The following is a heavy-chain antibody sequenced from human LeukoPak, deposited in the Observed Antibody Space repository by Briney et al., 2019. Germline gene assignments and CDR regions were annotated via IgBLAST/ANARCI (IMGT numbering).Heavy chain of an antibody. CDR1: GFTFSSCW. CDR2: IKGDGSFT. J-gene: IGHJ4*02. V-gene: IGHV3-74*01. D-gene: IGHD5-24*01. Sequence: PGGSLRLSCVASGFTFSSCWMHWVRQAPGKGLVWVARIKGDGSFTNYADSVNGRFTISRDNAKNTLYLHMHGLRADDTALYYCVRDGDVFNFDYWGRGNLVTVSS. CDR3: VRDGDVFNFDY.